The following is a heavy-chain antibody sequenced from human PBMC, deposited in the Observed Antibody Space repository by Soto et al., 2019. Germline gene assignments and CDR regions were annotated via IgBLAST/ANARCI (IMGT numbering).Heavy chain of an antibody. V-gene: IGHV3-15*01. CDR1: GFNFSDAW. CDR2: IKSKSDGGTT. J-gene: IGHJ5*02. CDR3: TTNLWRIAVVVGSTGYFNP. Sequence: GGPQRLSCTASGFNFSDAWMSWVRQAPGKGLDWVGRIKSKSDGGTTEYAAPVRGRFTISRDDSKNTLYLQMNSLKTEDTAVYYCTTNLWRIAVVVGSTGYFNPWGQGTPVTVSS. D-gene: IGHD2-15*01.